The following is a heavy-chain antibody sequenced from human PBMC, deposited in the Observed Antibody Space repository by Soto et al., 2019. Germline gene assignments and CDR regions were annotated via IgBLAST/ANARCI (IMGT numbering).Heavy chain of an antibody. Sequence: QVQLVQSGGEVKKPGASVQVSCKASGYTFTNYGISWVRQAPGQVLEWMGWINVYNGNTKYAQKLQGRVTMTPDTSTSTAYMELRSLRSDDTAVYYCARGVGSGSYYNQYNWFDPWCQGTLVTVSS. CDR3: ARGVGSGSYYNQYNWFDP. D-gene: IGHD3-10*01. J-gene: IGHJ5*02. CDR1: GYTFTNYG. CDR2: INVYNGNT. V-gene: IGHV1-18*01.